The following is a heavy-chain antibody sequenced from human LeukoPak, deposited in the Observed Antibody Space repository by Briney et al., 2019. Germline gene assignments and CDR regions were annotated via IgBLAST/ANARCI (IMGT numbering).Heavy chain of an antibody. CDR1: GFTFSSYS. D-gene: IGHD3-22*01. CDR3: ARDGYYYDSSGYYGAGTITEDYYYYGMDV. V-gene: IGHV3-21*01. CDR2: ISSSSSCI. J-gene: IGHJ6*02. Sequence: GGSLRLSCAASGFTFSSYSMNWVRQAPGKGLEWVSSISSSSSCIYYADSVKGRFTISRDNAKNSLYLQMNSLRAEDTAVYYCARDGYYYDSSGYYGAGTITEDYYYYGMDVWGQGTTVTVSS.